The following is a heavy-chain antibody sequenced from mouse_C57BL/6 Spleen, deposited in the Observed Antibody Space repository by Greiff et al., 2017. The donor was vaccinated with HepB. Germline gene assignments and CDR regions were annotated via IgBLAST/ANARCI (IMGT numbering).Heavy chain of an antibody. D-gene: IGHD1-1*01. CDR2: IYPGSGST. Sequence: VQLQQSGAELVKPGASVKMSCKASGYTFTSYWITWVKQRPGQGLEWIGDIYPGSGSTNYNEKFKSKATLTVDTSSSTAYMQLSSLTSEDSAVYYCASTYYYGSSLDYWGQGTTLTVSS. CDR1: GYTFTSYW. V-gene: IGHV1-55*01. J-gene: IGHJ2*01. CDR3: ASTYYYGSSLDY.